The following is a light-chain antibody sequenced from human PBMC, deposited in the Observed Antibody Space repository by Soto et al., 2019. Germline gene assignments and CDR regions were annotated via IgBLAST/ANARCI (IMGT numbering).Light chain of an antibody. CDR2: GAS. V-gene: IGKV3-15*01. CDR3: QQYNNWPRT. Sequence: VLTRSSANGPVSLGESATLSCRASQSVNNNLAWYRQKPGQAPRLLLLGASTRATGISARLSGSGSETEFTLTISRQQSEDVALYHCQQYNNWPRTFGQGTRW. CDR1: QSVNNN. J-gene: IGKJ1*01.